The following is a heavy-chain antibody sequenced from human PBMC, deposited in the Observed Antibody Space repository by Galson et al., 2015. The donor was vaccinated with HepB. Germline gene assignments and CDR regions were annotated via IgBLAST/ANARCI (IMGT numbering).Heavy chain of an antibody. CDR2: ISSSSSYI. D-gene: IGHD6-13*01. CDR1: GFTFSSYS. Sequence: SLRLSCAASGFTFSSYSVNWVRQAPGKGLEWVSSISSSSSYIYYADSVKGRFTISRDNAKNSLYLQMNSLRAEDTAVYYCARDRRIAAAVNWFDPWGQGTLVTVSS. V-gene: IGHV3-21*01. J-gene: IGHJ5*02. CDR3: ARDRRIAAAVNWFDP.